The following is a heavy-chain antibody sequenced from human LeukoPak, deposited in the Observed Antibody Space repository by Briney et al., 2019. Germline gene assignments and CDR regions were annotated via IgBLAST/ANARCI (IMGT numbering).Heavy chain of an antibody. J-gene: IGHJ4*02. D-gene: IGHD1-1*01. CDR2: LDPSGSQK. CDR3: AIWTSGNF. V-gene: IGHV3-7*01. CDR1: GFTFNGAW. Sequence: FTSSASGFTFNGAWLNWVRQAPGKALEWVPKLDPSGSQKRYVDSVKGRFTISKDNPGTSLYLEMNSLRAEDTAIYYCAIWTSGNFWGQGTLVTVSS.